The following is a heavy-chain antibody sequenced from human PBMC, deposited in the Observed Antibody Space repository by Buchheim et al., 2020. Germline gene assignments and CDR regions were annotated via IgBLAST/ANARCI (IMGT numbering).Heavy chain of an antibody. CDR1: GGSISRTIYY. V-gene: IGHV4-39*01. Sequence: QLQLQESGPGLVKPSETLSLTCSVSGGSISRTIYYWGWIRQPPGKGLEWIGSIYHDGSSYYNPSLKSRVTLSADTSKNQFSLKLSSVTAADTAVYYCARGSRAFDYWGQGTL. J-gene: IGHJ4*02. D-gene: IGHD3-10*01. CDR3: ARGSRAFDY. CDR2: IYHDGSS.